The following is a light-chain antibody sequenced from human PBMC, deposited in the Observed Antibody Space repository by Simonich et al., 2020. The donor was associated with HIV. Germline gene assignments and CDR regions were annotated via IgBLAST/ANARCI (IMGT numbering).Light chain of an antibody. CDR2: GAS. CDR1: QNVSSN. Sequence: EIVMTQSPATLSVSPWERATLSCRASQNVSSNLAWYQQKPGQAPRLRIYGASTRATGIPARFIGSGSGTEVTLTISSLQSEDFAVYYCQQYNNWPALTFGGGTKVEIK. V-gene: IGKV3-15*01. J-gene: IGKJ4*01. CDR3: QQYNNWPALT.